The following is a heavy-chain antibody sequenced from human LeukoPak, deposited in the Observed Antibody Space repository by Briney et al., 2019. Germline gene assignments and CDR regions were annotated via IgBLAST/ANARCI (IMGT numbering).Heavy chain of an antibody. V-gene: IGHV3-23*01. CDR2: ISGSGGST. D-gene: IGHD3-10*01. J-gene: IGHJ4*02. Sequence: GGSLRLSCAASGFTFSSYGMSWVRQAPGKGLEWVSAISGSGGSTYYADSVKGRFTISRDNSKNTLYLQMNSLRAEDTAVYYCARGGRRSGSIYRFDYWGQGTLVTVSS. CDR3: ARGGRRSGSIYRFDY. CDR1: GFTFSSYG.